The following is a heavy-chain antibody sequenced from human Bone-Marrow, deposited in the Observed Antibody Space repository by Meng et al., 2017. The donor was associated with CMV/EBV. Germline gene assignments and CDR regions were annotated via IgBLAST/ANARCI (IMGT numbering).Heavy chain of an antibody. J-gene: IGHJ6*02. V-gene: IGHV1-69*10. CDR3: ARDLLYGSITTSVTYYYSCLAV. Sequence: SVKVSCKASGYTFTSYGISWVRQAPGQGLEWMGGIIPILGIANYAQKFQGSVTITSDKSTSTTYMELSSLRSEDTAVYYCARDLLYGSITTSVTYYYSCLAVLFQGTTVTVSS. CDR1: GYTFTSYG. D-gene: IGHD6-19*01. CDR2: IIPILGIA.